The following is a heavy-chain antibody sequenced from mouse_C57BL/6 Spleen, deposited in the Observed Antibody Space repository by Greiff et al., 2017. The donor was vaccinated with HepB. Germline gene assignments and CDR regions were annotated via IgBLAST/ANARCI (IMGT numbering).Heavy chain of an antibody. CDR2: INYDGSST. D-gene: IGHD1-1*01. CDR1: GFTFSDYY. CDR3: AREGTTVVLDY. V-gene: IGHV5-16*01. J-gene: IGHJ2*01. Sequence: DVQLVESEGGLVQPGRSMKLSCTASGFTFSDYYMAWVRQVPEKGLEWVANINYDGSSTYYLDSLKSRFIISRDNAKNILYLQMSSLKSEDTATYYCAREGTTVVLDYWGQGTTLTVSS.